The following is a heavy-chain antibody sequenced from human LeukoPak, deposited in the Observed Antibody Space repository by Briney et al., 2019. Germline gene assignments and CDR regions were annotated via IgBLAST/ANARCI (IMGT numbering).Heavy chain of an antibody. V-gene: IGHV1-2*02. CDR3: ARGYCTNGLCYISDY. CDR1: GYTFAGFF. D-gene: IGHD2-8*01. J-gene: IGHJ4*02. Sequence: ASVKVSCKASGYTFAGFFMHWVRQAPGQGLEWLGWVSANTGVTNYAQKFQGRVAMTRDTSISTAYMELSRLKSDDTAVYYCARGYCTNGLCYISDYWGQGTLVTVSS. CDR2: VSANTGVT.